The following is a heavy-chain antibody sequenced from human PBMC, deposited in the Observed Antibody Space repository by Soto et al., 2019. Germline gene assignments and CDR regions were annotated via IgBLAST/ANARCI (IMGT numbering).Heavy chain of an antibody. CDR2: INAGNGNT. CDR1: GYTFTSYA. CDR3: ARGGVVGDLPGY. V-gene: IGHV1-3*05. J-gene: IGHJ4*02. D-gene: IGHD1-26*01. Sequence: QVQLVQSGAEEKKPGASVKVSCKASGYTFTSYAMHWVRQAPGQRLEWMGWINAGNGNTAYSQKFQGRVTITRDTSASTAYMELSSRRSEDTAVYYCARGGVVGDLPGYWGQGTLVTVSS.